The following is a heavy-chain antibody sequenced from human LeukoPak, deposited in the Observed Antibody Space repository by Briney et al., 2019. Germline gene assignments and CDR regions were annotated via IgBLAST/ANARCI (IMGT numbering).Heavy chain of an antibody. V-gene: IGHV4-34*01. Sequence: SETLSLTRAVYGGSSCSDYWSWIRQPPGKGLEWIGEINHSGSTNYNPSLKSRVTISVDTQEHSFSLKLSSERPRDRRVYFCARGTIFGVVPYYFDYWGQGTLVTVSS. CDR3: ARGTIFGVVPYYFDY. CDR1: GGSSCSDY. CDR2: INHSGST. D-gene: IGHD3-3*01. J-gene: IGHJ4*02.